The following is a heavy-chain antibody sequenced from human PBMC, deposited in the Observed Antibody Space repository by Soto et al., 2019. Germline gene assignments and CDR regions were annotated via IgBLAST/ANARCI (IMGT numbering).Heavy chain of an antibody. CDR3: ARDSGELDPYDFWSGYALQKWFDP. J-gene: IGHJ5*02. D-gene: IGHD3-3*01. CDR1: GFTFSSYW. V-gene: IGHV3-7*01. CDR2: IKQDGSEK. Sequence: SLRLSCAASGFTFSSYWMSWVRQAPGKGLEWVANIKQDGSEKYYVDSVKGQFTISRDNAKNSLYLQMNSLRAEDTAVYYCARDSGELDPYDFWSGYALQKWFDPWGQGPLVTVSS.